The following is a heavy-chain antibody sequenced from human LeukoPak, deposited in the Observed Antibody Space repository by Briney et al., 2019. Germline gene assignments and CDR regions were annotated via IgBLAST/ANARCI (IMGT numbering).Heavy chain of an antibody. CDR1: GGSISSSSYY. CDR2: IYYSGST. Sequence: SETLSLTCTVSGGSISSSSYYWGWIRQPTGKGLEWIGSIYYSGSTYYNPSLKSRVTISVDTSKNQFSLKLSSVTAADTAVYYCATGGPAAQYAFDIWGRGTMVTVSS. CDR3: ATGGPAAQYAFDI. J-gene: IGHJ3*02. D-gene: IGHD2-15*01. V-gene: IGHV4-39*01.